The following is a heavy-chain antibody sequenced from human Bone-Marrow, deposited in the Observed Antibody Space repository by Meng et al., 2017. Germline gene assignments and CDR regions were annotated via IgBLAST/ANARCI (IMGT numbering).Heavy chain of an antibody. D-gene: IGHD1-1*01. CDR3: TNDRLNH. Sequence: GESLKISCAASGFTFSGHWMHWVRQAPGKGLVWVSRINTDGSTTTYADSVKGRFTISRDNAKNTLYLQMNSLRAEETAVYYCTNDRLNHWGQGTLVTVSS. V-gene: IGHV3-74*01. CDR1: GFTFSGHW. J-gene: IGHJ1*01. CDR2: INTDGSTT.